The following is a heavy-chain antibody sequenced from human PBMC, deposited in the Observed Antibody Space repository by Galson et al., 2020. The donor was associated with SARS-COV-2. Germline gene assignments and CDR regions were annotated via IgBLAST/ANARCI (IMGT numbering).Heavy chain of an antibody. CDR3: ARDRIAAAGTRYGLDV. V-gene: IGHV1-46*01. CDR1: GNTFSRYY. D-gene: IGHD6-13*01. Sequence: ASVKVSCKASGNTFSRYYMHWVRQAPGQGLEWLGMIEPSGGTTSYSQKFKGRVSMTRDTSTSTVYMELSSLRSEDTAVYYCARDRIAAAGTRYGLDVWGQGTTVTVSS. J-gene: IGHJ6*02. CDR2: IEPSGGTT.